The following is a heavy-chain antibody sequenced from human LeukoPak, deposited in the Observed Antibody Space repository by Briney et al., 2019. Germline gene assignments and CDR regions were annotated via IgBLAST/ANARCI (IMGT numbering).Heavy chain of an antibody. J-gene: IGHJ5*02. CDR1: GFKFSDYG. Sequence: PGRSLRLSCVASGFKFSDYGMHWVRQAPGKGLEWVAVIWYDGSNKYYADSVKGRFTISRDNSKNTLYLQMNSLRAEDTAVYYCARDLTYYDFWSGYYLNWFDPWGQGTLVTVSS. CDR3: ARDLTYYDFWSGYYLNWFDP. V-gene: IGHV3-33*01. CDR2: IWYDGSNK. D-gene: IGHD3-3*01.